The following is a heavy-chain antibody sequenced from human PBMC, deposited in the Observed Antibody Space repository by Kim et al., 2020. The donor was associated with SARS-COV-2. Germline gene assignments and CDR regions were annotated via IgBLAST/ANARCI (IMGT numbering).Heavy chain of an antibody. J-gene: IGHJ2*01. V-gene: IGHV3-9*01. CDR3: AKDMDWNAVWYFDL. Sequence: GGSLRLSCAASGFTFDDYAMHWVRQAPGKGLEWVSGISWNSGSIGYADSVKGRFTISRDNAKNSLYLQMNSLRAEDTALYYCAKDMDWNAVWYFDLWGRGTLVTVSS. D-gene: IGHD1-1*01. CDR2: ISWNSGSI. CDR1: GFTFDDYA.